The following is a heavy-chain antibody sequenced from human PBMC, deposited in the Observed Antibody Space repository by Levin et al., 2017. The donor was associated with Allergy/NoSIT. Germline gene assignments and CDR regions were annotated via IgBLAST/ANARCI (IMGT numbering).Heavy chain of an antibody. Sequence: GGSLRLSCAASGFTFSNAWMSWVRQAPGKGLEWVGRIKSKTDGGTTDYAAPVKGRFTISRDDSKNTLYLQMNSLRAEDTAVFYCARVRGAYDFWSRYETNGMDVWGQGTTVTVSS. CDR1: GFTFSNAW. D-gene: IGHD3-3*01. CDR2: IKSKTDGGTT. V-gene: IGHV3-15*01. J-gene: IGHJ6*02. CDR3: ARVRGAYDFWSRYETNGMDV.